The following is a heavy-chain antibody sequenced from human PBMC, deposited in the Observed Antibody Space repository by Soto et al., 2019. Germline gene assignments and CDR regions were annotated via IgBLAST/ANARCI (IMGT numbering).Heavy chain of an antibody. CDR3: ARHNYGSGSTYFDY. CDR2: IYYSGST. J-gene: IGHJ4*02. CDR1: GGSIISYY. Sequence: PSETLSLTCTVSGGSIISYYWSWILQPPWKGLEWIGYIYYSGSTNYNPSLKSRVTISVDTSKNQFSLKLNSMTAADTAVYYCARHNYGSGSTYFDYWGQGTLVTVS. V-gene: IGHV4-59*08. D-gene: IGHD3-10*01.